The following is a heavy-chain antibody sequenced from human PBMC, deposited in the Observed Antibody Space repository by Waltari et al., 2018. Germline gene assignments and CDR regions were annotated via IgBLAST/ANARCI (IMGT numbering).Heavy chain of an antibody. J-gene: IGHJ4*02. D-gene: IGHD1-26*01. V-gene: IGHV4-38-2*01. CDR1: GYSISSGYY. CDR2: IYHSGST. CDR3: ARKPIISGHYYYFDY. Sequence: QVQLQESGPGLVEPSETLSLTCAVSGYSISSGYYWGWIRQPPGKGLEWIGNIYHSGSTSYNPSLKSRVTISVDTSKNQFSLKLNSVTAADTAVYYGARKPIISGHYYYFDYWCQGTLVTVSS.